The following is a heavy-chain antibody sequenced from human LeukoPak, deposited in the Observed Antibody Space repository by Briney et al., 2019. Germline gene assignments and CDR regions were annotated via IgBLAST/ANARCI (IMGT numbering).Heavy chain of an antibody. D-gene: IGHD6-13*01. V-gene: IGHV3-30-3*01. J-gene: IGHJ5*02. CDR1: GFTFSSYA. CDR3: AKDLGGYSSSWYGGNWFDP. CDR2: ISYDGSNK. Sequence: GGSLRLSCAASGFTFSSYAMHWVRQAPGKGLEWVAVISYDGSNKYYADSVKGRFTISRDNSKNTLYLQMNSLRAEDTAVYYCAKDLGGYSSSWYGGNWFDPWGQGTLVTVSS.